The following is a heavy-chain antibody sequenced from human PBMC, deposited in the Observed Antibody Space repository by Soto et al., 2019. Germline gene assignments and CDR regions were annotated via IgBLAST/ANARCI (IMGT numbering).Heavy chain of an antibody. D-gene: IGHD3-22*01. CDR3: ARPAINYYDSSVYAFDI. CDR2: INPNSGGT. CDR1: GYTFTGYY. Sequence: RASVKVSCKASGYTFTGYYMHWVRQAPGQGLEWMGWINPNSGGTNYAQKFQGRVTMTRDTSISTAYMELSRLRSDDTAVYYCARPAINYYDSSVYAFDIWGQGTMVTVSS. J-gene: IGHJ3*02. V-gene: IGHV1-2*02.